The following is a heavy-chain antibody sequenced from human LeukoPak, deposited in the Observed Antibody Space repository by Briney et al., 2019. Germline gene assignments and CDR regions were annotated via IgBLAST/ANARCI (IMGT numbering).Heavy chain of an antibody. CDR3: AKDRPDAFDI. Sequence: GGSLRLSCAASGFTFSSYGMHWVRQAPGKGLEWVAVISYDGSNKYYADSVKGRFTISRDNSKNTLYLQMNSLRAEDTVVYYCAKDRPDAFDIWGQGTMVTVSS. CDR2: ISYDGSNK. V-gene: IGHV3-30*18. CDR1: GFTFSSYG. J-gene: IGHJ3*02.